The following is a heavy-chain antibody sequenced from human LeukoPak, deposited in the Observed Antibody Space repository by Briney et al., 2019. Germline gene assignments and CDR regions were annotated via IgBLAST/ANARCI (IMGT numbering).Heavy chain of an antibody. D-gene: IGHD2-15*01. Sequence: SETLSLTCTVSGGSISSYYWSWIRQPPGKGLEWIGYIYYSGSTNYNPSLKSRVTISVDTSKNRFSLKLSSVTAADTAVYYCARLTYSETNRSFDYWGQGTLVTVSS. CDR3: ARLTYSETNRSFDY. CDR1: GGSISSYY. CDR2: IYYSGST. J-gene: IGHJ4*02. V-gene: IGHV4-59*08.